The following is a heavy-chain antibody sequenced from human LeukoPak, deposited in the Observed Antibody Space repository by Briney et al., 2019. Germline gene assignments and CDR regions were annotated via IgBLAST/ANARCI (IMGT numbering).Heavy chain of an antibody. CDR1: GGSISSYY. CDR2: IYYSGST. J-gene: IGHJ4*02. V-gene: IGHV4-39*01. D-gene: IGHD1-1*01. Sequence: PSETLSLTCTVSGGSISSYYWGWIRQPPGKGLEWIGSIYYSGSTYYNPSLKSRVTISVDTSKNQFSLKLSSVTAADTAVYYCARYFGTTGTPNYWGQGTLVTVSS. CDR3: ARYFGTTGTPNY.